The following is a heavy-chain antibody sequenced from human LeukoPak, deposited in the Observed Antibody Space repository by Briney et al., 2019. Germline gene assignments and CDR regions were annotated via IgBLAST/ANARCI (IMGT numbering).Heavy chain of an antibody. Sequence: SETLSLTCAVSGGSVSSGHWWSWVRQPPGKGLERIGEIYHSGSTNYNPSLKSRVTISIDKSKNQFSLKLSSVTAADTAVYFCARLRYYDSSGYYSGFDYWGQGTLVTVSS. D-gene: IGHD3-22*01. CDR2: IYHSGST. J-gene: IGHJ4*02. CDR1: GGSVSSGHW. CDR3: ARLRYYDSSGYYSGFDY. V-gene: IGHV4-4*02.